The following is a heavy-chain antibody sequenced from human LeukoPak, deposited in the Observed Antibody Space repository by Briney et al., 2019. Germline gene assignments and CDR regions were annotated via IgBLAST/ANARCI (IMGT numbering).Heavy chain of an antibody. CDR1: GFTLSNYW. Sequence: GGSLRLSCAASGFTLSNYWMSWVRQTPEKGLERVANIKQDGGEKYYVDSVKGRFTISRDNAENSLYLEMNSLRAEDTAIYYCARDKIVGPTKFDSWGQGTLVTVSS. D-gene: IGHD1-26*01. V-gene: IGHV3-7*01. J-gene: IGHJ4*02. CDR2: IKQDGGEK. CDR3: ARDKIVGPTKFDS.